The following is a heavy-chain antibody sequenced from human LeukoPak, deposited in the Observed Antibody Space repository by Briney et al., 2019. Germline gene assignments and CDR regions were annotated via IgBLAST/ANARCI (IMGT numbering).Heavy chain of an antibody. V-gene: IGHV3-74*01. J-gene: IGHJ4*02. D-gene: IGHD3-10*01. CDR3: AREGYYYGSGSYGNDYYFDY. CDR1: GFTFSSYA. CDR2: TNSDGSST. Sequence: GGSLRLSCAASGFTFSSYAMSWVRQAPGKGLEWVSRTNSDGSSTSYADSVKGRFTISRDNAKNTLYLQMNSLRAEDTAVYYCAREGYYYGSGSYGNDYYFDYWGQGTLVTVSS.